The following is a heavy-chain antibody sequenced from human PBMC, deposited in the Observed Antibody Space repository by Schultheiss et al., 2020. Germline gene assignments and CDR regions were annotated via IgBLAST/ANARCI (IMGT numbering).Heavy chain of an antibody. CDR1: GFTFSSYG. Sequence: GESLKISCAASGFTFSSYGMHWVRQATGKGLEWVSAIGTAGDTYYPGSVKGRFTISRDNAKNTLYLQMNSLRAEDTAVYYCARDSGGNSPYAFDIWGQGTMGTVSS. J-gene: IGHJ3*02. D-gene: IGHD4-23*01. CDR3: ARDSGGNSPYAFDI. CDR2: IGTAGDT. V-gene: IGHV3-13*01.